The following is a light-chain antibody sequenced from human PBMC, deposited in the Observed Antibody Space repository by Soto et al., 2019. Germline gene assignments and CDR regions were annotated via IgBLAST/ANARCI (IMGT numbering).Light chain of an antibody. CDR1: SSNIGAGYD. V-gene: IGLV1-40*01. CDR2: GNS. J-gene: IGLJ2*01. Sequence: QSVLTQPPSVSGAPGQGVTISCTGSSSNIGAGYDVHWYQQLPGTAPKLLIYGNSNRPSGVPDRFSGSKSGTSASLAITGLQAEDEALYYCHSYVSSLTALVIFGGGTKLTVL. CDR3: HSYVSSLTALVI.